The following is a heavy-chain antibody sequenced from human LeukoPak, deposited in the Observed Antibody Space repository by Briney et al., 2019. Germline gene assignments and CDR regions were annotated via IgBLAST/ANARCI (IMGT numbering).Heavy chain of an antibody. J-gene: IGHJ4*02. CDR1: GYSFTNYW. Sequence: GESLKISCKCSGYSFTNYWIGWVRQMPGKGLELMGLIYPGDSDTTYGPSSQGQVTISADKSISTAYLQWSSLKASDTAMYYCARRMTRGVITSPFDSWGQGTLVSVSS. V-gene: IGHV5-51*01. D-gene: IGHD3-10*01. CDR2: IYPGDSDT. CDR3: ARRMTRGVITSPFDS.